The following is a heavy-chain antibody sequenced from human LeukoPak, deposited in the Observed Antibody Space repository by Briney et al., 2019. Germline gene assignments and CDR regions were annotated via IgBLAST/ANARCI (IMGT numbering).Heavy chain of an antibody. CDR3: ARDADSGSYSNWFDP. V-gene: IGHV1-69*13. Sequence: ASVKVSCKASGGTFSSYAISWVRQAPGQGLEGMGGIIPIFGTANYAQKFQGRVTITADESTSTAYMELSSLRSEDTAVYYCARDADSGSYSNWFDPWGQGTLVTVSS. D-gene: IGHD1-26*01. CDR2: IIPIFGTA. J-gene: IGHJ5*02. CDR1: GGTFSSYA.